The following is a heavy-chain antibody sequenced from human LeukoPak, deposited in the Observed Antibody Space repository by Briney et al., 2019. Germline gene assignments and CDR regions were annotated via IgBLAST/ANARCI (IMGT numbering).Heavy chain of an antibody. J-gene: IGHJ6*02. D-gene: IGHD5-18*01. Sequence: SSETLSLTCAVYGGSFSGYYWSWIRQPPGKGLEWIGEINHSGSTNYNPSLKSRVTISVDTSKNQFSLKLSSVTAADTAVYYCARGLQNMDTAMVTLYYYYGMDVWGQGTTVTVSS. V-gene: IGHV4-34*01. CDR2: INHSGST. CDR1: GGSFSGYY. CDR3: ARGLQNMDTAMVTLYYYYGMDV.